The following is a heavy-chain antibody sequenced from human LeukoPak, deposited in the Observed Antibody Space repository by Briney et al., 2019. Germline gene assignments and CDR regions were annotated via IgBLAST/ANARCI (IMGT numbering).Heavy chain of an antibody. D-gene: IGHD3-3*01. CDR2: ISSSSTI. V-gene: IGHV3-48*02. CDR1: GFTFSSYS. J-gene: IGHJ6*02. Sequence: GGPLRLSCAASGFTFSSYSMNWVRQAPGKGLEWVSYISSSSTIYYADSVEGRFTISRDNAKNSLYLQMNSLRDEDTAVYYCARDPTAGSGITIFGVAQRPKYGMDVWGQGTTVTVSS. CDR3: ARDPTAGSGITIFGVAQRPKYGMDV.